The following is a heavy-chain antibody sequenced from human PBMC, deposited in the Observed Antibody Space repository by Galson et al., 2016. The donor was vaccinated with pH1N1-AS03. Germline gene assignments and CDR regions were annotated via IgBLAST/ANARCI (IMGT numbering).Heavy chain of an antibody. CDR2: TYYRSEWYN. CDR1: GDSVSSNTAA. D-gene: IGHD1-14*01. CDR3: ARDHLGAGPAFDY. V-gene: IGHV6-1*01. J-gene: IGHJ4*02. Sequence: CAISGDSVSSNTAAWNWIRQSPSRGLEWLGRTYYRSEWYNDYAVFVTSRITINPDTSTNQFSLQLNSVTPEDTAVYYCARDHLGAGPAFDYWGQGTLVTVSS.